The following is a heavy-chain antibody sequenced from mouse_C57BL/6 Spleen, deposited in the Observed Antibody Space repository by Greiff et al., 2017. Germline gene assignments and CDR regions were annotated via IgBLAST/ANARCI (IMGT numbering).Heavy chain of an antibody. J-gene: IGHJ3*01. CDR2: IDPSDSYT. V-gene: IGHV1-59*01. D-gene: IGHD1-1*01. CDR1: GYTFTSYW. Sequence: QVQLQQPGAELVRPGTSVKLSCKASGYTFTSYWMHWVKQRPGQGLEWIGVIDPSDSYTNYNQKFKGKATLTVDTSSSTAYMQLSSLTSEDSAVXYCAREIYYGSSYQAWFAYWGQGTLVTVSA. CDR3: AREIYYGSSYQAWFAY.